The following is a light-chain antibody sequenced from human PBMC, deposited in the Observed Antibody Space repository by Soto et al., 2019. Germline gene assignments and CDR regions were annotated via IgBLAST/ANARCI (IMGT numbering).Light chain of an antibody. J-gene: IGLJ2*01. CDR3: ETWDSNTRV. CDR2: LEGSGSY. Sequence: QTVVTQSSSASASLGSSVKLTCTLSSGHSSYIIAWHQQQPGKAPGYLMKLEGSGSYNKGSGVPDRFSGSSSGADRYLTISNLQFEDEADYYCETWDSNTRVFGGGTKLTVL. CDR1: SGHSSYI. V-gene: IGLV4-60*02.